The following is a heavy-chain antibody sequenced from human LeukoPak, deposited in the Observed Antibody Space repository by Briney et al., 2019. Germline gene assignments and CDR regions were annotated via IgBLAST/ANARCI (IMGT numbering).Heavy chain of an antibody. V-gene: IGHV3-48*01. CDR3: ARVVSYGSGSTFDY. Sequence: SGGSLRLSCAASGFTFNSYSMNWVRQAPGKGLEWVSYISSSSSTIYYADSVKGRFTISRDNAKNSLYLQMNSLRAEDTAVYYCARVVSYGSGSTFDYWGQGTLVTVSS. CDR1: GFTFNSYS. D-gene: IGHD3-10*01. J-gene: IGHJ4*02. CDR2: ISSSSSTI.